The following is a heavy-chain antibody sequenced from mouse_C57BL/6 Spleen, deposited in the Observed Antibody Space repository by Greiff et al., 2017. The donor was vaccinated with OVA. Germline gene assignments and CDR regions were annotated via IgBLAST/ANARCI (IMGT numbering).Heavy chain of an antibody. D-gene: IGHD1-1*01. Sequence: QVQLKQPGAELVRPGSSVKLSCKASGYTFTSYWMHWVKQRPIQGLEWIGNIDPSDSETHYNQKFKDKATLTVDKSSSTAYMQLSSLTSEDSAVYYCASHYYGSSPLYFDVWGTGTTVTVSS. CDR3: ASHYYGSSPLYFDV. CDR2: IDPSDSET. J-gene: IGHJ1*03. V-gene: IGHV1-52*01. CDR1: GYTFTSYW.